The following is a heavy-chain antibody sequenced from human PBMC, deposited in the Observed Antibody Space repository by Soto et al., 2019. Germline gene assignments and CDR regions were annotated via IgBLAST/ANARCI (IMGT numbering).Heavy chain of an antibody. CDR3: ARGQWLAFDY. CDR2: IYHSGST. D-gene: IGHD6-19*01. J-gene: IGHJ4*02. V-gene: IGHV4-4*02. Sequence: QVQLQESGPGLVKPSGTRSLTCAVSGGSISSTNWWSWVRQPPGKGLEWIGEIYHSGSTNSKPSLKSRVTMSVDKSKNQFSLILNSVTAADPAVYYCARGQWLAFDYWGQGTLVTVS. CDR1: GGSISSTNW.